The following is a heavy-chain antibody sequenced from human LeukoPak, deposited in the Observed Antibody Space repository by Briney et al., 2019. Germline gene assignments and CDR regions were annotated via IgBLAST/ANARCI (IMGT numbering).Heavy chain of an antibody. V-gene: IGHV4-4*07. Sequence: SETLSLTCTVSGGSISSYYWSWIRQPAGKGLEWIGRIYTSGSTNYNPSLKSRVTMSVDTSKNQFSLKLSFVTAAGTAVDYCARDGGVVTARQMGIPNWFDPWGQGTLVTVSS. J-gene: IGHJ5*02. CDR1: GGSISSYY. D-gene: IGHD2-21*02. CDR3: ARDGGVVTARQMGIPNWFDP. CDR2: IYTSGST.